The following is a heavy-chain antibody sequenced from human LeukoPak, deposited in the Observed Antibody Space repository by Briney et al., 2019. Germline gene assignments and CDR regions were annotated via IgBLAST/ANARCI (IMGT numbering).Heavy chain of an antibody. D-gene: IGHD3-3*01. Sequence: GGSLRLSCAASGFTFSSYSMNWVRQAPGKGLEWVSSISSSSSYIYYADSVKGRFTISRDNSKNTLCLQMSSLRAEDTAVYYCAKGNGVYDFLYYYYMDVWGKGTTVTVSS. CDR3: AKGNGVYDFLYYYYMDV. V-gene: IGHV3-21*04. CDR2: ISSSSSYI. CDR1: GFTFSSYS. J-gene: IGHJ6*03.